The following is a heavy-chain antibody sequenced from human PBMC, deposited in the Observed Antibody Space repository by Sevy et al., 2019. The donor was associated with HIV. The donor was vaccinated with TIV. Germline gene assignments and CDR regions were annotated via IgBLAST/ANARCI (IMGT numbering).Heavy chain of an antibody. CDR3: ARDLPNTGSFDY. CDR1: GFSLSDYY. Sequence: GGSLRLSCAASGFSLSDYYMGWIRQAPGKGLECVSYISSSGTTISYADSVKGRFTISRDNAKKSLYLQINSLRADDAAVYYCARDLPNTGSFDYWGQGPLVTVSS. V-gene: IGHV3-11*01. J-gene: IGHJ4*02. D-gene: IGHD1-26*01. CDR2: ISSSGTTI.